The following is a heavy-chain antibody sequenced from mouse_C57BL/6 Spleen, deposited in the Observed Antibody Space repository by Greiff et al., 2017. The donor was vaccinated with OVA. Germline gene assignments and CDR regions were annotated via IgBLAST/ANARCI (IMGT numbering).Heavy chain of an antibody. CDR2: ISSGGDYI. J-gene: IGHJ3*01. V-gene: IGHV5-9-1*02. Sequence: DVQLVESGEGLVKPGGSLKLSCAASGFTFSSYAMSWVRQTPEKRLEWVAYISSGGDYIYYADTVKGRFTISRDNARNTLYLQMSSLKSEDTAMYYCTRGGSGYSFAYWGQGTLVTVSA. D-gene: IGHD3-2*02. CDR3: TRGGSGYSFAY. CDR1: GFTFSSYA.